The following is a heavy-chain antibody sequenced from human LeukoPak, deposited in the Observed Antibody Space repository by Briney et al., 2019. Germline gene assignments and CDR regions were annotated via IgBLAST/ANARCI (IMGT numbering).Heavy chain of an antibody. CDR1: GGTFSSYA. D-gene: IGHD2-2*01. CDR3: ARGGVVVPAADPLHYYYYGMDV. CDR2: INPSGGST. V-gene: IGHV1-46*01. J-gene: IGHJ6*02. Sequence: ASVKVSCKASGGTFSSYAISWVRQAPGQGLEWMGIINPSGGSTSYAQKFQGRVTMTRDTSTSTVYMELSSLRSEDTAVYYCARGGVVVPAADPLHYYYYGMDVWGQGTTVTVSS.